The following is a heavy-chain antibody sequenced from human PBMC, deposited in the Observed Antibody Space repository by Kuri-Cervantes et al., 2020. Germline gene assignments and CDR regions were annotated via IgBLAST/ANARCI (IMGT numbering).Heavy chain of an antibody. D-gene: IGHD3-22*01. Sequence: SCAVSGASIISGNLWTWVRQSPGKGLEWIGDIHHSGITNYNASLESRVTILVDKSKNQFSLKLSSVTAADTAVYYCASRPDSSGYYIDYWGQGTLVTVSS. V-gene: IGHV4-4*02. CDR2: IHHSGIT. CDR3: ASRPDSSGYYIDY. CDR1: GASIISGNL. J-gene: IGHJ4*02.